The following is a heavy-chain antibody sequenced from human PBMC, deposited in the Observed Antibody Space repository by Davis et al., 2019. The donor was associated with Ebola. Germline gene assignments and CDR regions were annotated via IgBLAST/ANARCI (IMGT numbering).Heavy chain of an antibody. V-gene: IGHV1-58*01. CDR2: IVVGSGNT. J-gene: IGHJ4*02. Sequence: SVKVSCKASGFTFTSSAVQWVRQARGQRLEWIGWIVVGSGNTNYAQKFQERVTITRDMSTSTAYMELSSLRSEDTAVYYCARRVGARSGFDYWGQGSLVTVSS. D-gene: IGHD1-26*01. CDR1: GFTFTSSA. CDR3: ARRVGARSGFDY.